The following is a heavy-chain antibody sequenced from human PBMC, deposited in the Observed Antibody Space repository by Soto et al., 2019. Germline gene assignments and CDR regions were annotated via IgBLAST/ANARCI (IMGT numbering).Heavy chain of an antibody. Sequence: SETLSLTCTVSGGSISSGGYYWSWIRQHPGKGLEWIGYIYYSGSTYYNPSLKSRVTISVDTSKNQFSLKLSSVTAADTAVYYCARGNEYSSPSDEYYFDYWGQGTLVTVSS. CDR1: GGSISSGGYY. J-gene: IGHJ4*02. V-gene: IGHV4-31*03. D-gene: IGHD6-6*01. CDR3: ARGNEYSSPSDEYYFDY. CDR2: IYYSGST.